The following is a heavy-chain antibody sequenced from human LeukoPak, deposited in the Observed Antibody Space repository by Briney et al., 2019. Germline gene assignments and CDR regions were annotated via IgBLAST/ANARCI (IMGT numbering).Heavy chain of an antibody. Sequence: GGSLRLSCAASGFTFSGFAMSWVRRTPGKGLEWVSAINGRGDNTYYADSVKGRFTISRDNSKSTLFLQMNSLRAEDTAIYYCAKDRVSPGFNLFDPWGQGTLVTVSS. CDR3: AKDRVSPGFNLFDP. CDR1: GFTFSGFA. V-gene: IGHV3-23*01. D-gene: IGHD2/OR15-2a*01. CDR2: INGRGDNT. J-gene: IGHJ5*02.